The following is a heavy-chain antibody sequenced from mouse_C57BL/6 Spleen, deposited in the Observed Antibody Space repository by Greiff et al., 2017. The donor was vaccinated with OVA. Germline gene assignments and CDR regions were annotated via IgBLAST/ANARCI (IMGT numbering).Heavy chain of an antibody. J-gene: IGHJ4*01. D-gene: IGHD4-1*01. Sequence: VQLQQSGAELAKPGASVKLSCKASGYTFTSYWMHWVKQRPGQGLEWIGYINPSSGYTKYNQKFKDKAPLTADKSSSTAYMQLSSLTYEDSAVYYCARDPLGTPGAMDYWGQGTSVTVSS. CDR1: GYTFTSYW. CDR2: INPSSGYT. V-gene: IGHV1-7*01. CDR3: ARDPLGTPGAMDY.